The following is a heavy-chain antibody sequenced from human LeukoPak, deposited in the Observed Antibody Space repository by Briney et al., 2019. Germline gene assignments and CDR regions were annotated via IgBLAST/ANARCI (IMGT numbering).Heavy chain of an antibody. V-gene: IGHV3-21*01. CDR2: ISSSSSYI. CDR3: ARVKERWPHPPGAFDI. D-gene: IGHD2-15*01. Sequence: PGGSLRLSCAASGFTFSSYWMHWVRQAPGKGLEWVSSISSSSSYIYYADSVKGRFTISRDNAKNSLYLQMNSLRAEDTAVYYCARVKERWPHPPGAFDIWGQGTMVTVSS. CDR1: GFTFSSYW. J-gene: IGHJ3*02.